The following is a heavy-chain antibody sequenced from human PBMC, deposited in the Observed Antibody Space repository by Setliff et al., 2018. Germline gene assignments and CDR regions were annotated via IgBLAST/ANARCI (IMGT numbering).Heavy chain of an antibody. D-gene: IGHD6-13*01. V-gene: IGHV4-59*01. J-gene: IGHJ6*02. CDR2: IYYSGST. CDR1: GGSISSYY. Sequence: SETLSLTCTVSGGSISSYYWSWIRQPPGKGLEWIGYIYYSGSTNYNPSLESRVTISVDTSKNQFSLKLSSVTAADTAVYYCARDEGSSYFYGMDVWGQGTTVTVSS. CDR3: ARDEGSSYFYGMDV.